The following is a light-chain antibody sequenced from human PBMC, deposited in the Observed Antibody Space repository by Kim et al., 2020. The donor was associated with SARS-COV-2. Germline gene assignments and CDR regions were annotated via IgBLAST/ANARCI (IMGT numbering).Light chain of an antibody. CDR2: RNN. CDR1: NKKVGEQG. V-gene: IGLV10-54*01. CDR3: SAWDSSLNAWV. Sequence: QTATLTCNGKNKKVGEQGAAWLQQHQGHPPKLLSYRNNNRPSGISDRVSASRSENTASLTIAGLQPEDEADYYCSAWDSSLNAWVFGGGTQLTVL. J-gene: IGLJ3*02.